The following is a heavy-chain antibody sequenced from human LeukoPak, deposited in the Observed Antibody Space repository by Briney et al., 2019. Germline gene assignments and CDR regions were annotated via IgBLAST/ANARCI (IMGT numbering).Heavy chain of an antibody. V-gene: IGHV3-23*01. CDR3: AREFNGLGKIAEEGDQDLFDLFDY. D-gene: IGHD2-21*01. J-gene: IGHJ4*02. Sequence: PGGSLRLSCAASGFTFSSYGMSWVRQAPGKGLEWVSAISGSGGSTYYADSVKGRFTISRDNSKNTLYLQMNSLRAEDTAVYYCAREFNGLGKIAEEGDQDLFDLFDYWGQGTLVTVSS. CDR1: GFTFSSYG. CDR2: ISGSGGST.